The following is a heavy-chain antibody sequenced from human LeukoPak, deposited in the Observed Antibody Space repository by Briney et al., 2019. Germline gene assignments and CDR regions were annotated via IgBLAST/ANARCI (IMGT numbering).Heavy chain of an antibody. CDR2: INSDGSRT. Sequence: GGSLRLSCTASGFTFRDYWMHWLRQAPGKGLVWVSRINSDGSRTNYADCVKGRFTISRDNAKNTVFLQMNSLTAEDAAVYYCARVITGSTYGQFDFWGQGALATVSS. CDR1: GFTFRDYW. D-gene: IGHD5-18*01. J-gene: IGHJ4*02. V-gene: IGHV3-74*01. CDR3: ARVITGSTYGQFDF.